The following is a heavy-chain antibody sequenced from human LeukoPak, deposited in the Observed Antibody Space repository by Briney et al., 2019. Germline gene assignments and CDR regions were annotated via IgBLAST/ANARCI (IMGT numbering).Heavy chain of an antibody. V-gene: IGHV3-7*01. D-gene: IGHD3-16*01. CDR3: ARDMEIGTMVTFRYWY. CDR1: GFTFSSYW. J-gene: IGHJ4*02. CDR2: IKQDGSEK. Sequence: GGSLRLSCAASGFTFSSYWMSWVRQAPGKGLEWVANIKQDGSEKYYVDSVKGRFTISRDNAKNSLYLQMNSLRDEDTAVYYCARDMEIGTMVTFRYWYWGQGTLVTVSS.